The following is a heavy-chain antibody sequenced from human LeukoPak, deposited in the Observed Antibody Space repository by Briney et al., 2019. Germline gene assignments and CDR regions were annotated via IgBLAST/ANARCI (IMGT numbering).Heavy chain of an antibody. CDR1: GGSISSYY. D-gene: IGHD4-11*01. CDR3: ARGLITVANTGAFDI. J-gene: IGHJ3*02. V-gene: IGHV4-59*01. CDR2: IYYTGST. Sequence: PSETLSLTCTVSGGSISSYYWNWIRQPPGKGLEWIGFIYYTGSTSYNPSLKSRATISVDTYKNQFSLNLNSVTAANTAVYYCARGLITVANTGAFDIWGQGTMVTVS.